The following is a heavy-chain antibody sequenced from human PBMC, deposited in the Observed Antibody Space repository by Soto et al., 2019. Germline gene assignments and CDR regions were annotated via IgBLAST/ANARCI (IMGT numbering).Heavy chain of an antibody. D-gene: IGHD3-10*01. CDR2: INAGNGNT. Sequence: ASVKVSCKASGYTFTNYAMHWVRQAPGQRLEWMGWINAGNGNTKYSQKFQGRVTITRDTSASTAYMELSSLRSEDTAVYYCARELTMVRENYYYSGMDVWGQGTTVTVS. CDR3: ARELTMVRENYYYSGMDV. CDR1: GYTFTNYA. J-gene: IGHJ6*02. V-gene: IGHV1-3*01.